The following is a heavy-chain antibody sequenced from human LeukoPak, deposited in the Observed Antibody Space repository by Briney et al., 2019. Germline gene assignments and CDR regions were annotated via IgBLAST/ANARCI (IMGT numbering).Heavy chain of an antibody. CDR3: ASGDGGGFDY. Sequence: GASVKVSCKVSGHTLIRLSMHWVRQPPGKGLEWVGGFAPEFRKTIYAQKFQGRVTMTEDTSTETAYMEVSSLRSDDTATYYCASGDGGGFDYWGQGTLVTVSS. CDR2: FAPEFRKT. J-gene: IGHJ4*02. V-gene: IGHV1-24*01. CDR1: GHTLIRLS.